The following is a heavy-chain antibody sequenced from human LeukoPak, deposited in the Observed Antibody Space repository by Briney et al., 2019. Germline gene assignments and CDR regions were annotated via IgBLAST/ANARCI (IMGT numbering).Heavy chain of an antibody. Sequence: GESLKTSRKGSGYSFTSYWNVWVRQMPGKGLEGMVIIYPGDSDTRYSPSFQGQVTISADKSISTAYLQWSSLKASDTAMYSGARHPLQRVGATGAFDIWGQGTMVTVSS. CDR1: GYSFTSYW. J-gene: IGHJ3*02. CDR3: ARHPLQRVGATGAFDI. D-gene: IGHD1-26*01. V-gene: IGHV5-51*01. CDR2: IYPGDSDT.